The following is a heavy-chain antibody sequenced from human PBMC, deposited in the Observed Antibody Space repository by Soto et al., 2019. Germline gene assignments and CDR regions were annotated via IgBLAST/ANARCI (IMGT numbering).Heavy chain of an antibody. Sequence: SETLSLTCTVSGGSISSGDYYWTGIRQSPGKGLEWIGYIYSSGTTYYNPSLKSRVAMSVDTSKNQFSLNLSSVTAADTALYYCARGHRFGESKNDYWGQGTLVTVSS. J-gene: IGHJ4*02. D-gene: IGHD3-10*01. CDR3: ARGHRFGESKNDY. CDR1: GGSISSGDYY. CDR2: IYSSGTT. V-gene: IGHV4-30-4*01.